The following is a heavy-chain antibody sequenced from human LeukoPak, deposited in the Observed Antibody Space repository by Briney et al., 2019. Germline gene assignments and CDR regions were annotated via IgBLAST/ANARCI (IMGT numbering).Heavy chain of an antibody. CDR1: GGTFSSYA. V-gene: IGHV1-69*05. J-gene: IGHJ4*02. D-gene: IGHD6-13*01. CDR3: ARGREAAALYYFDY. CDR2: IIPIFGTA. Sequence: ASVKVSCKASGGTFSSYAISWVRQAPGQGLEWMGGIIPIFGTANYAQKFQGRVTITTDESTSTAYMELCSLRSEDTAVYYCARGREAAALYYFDYWGQGTLVTVSS.